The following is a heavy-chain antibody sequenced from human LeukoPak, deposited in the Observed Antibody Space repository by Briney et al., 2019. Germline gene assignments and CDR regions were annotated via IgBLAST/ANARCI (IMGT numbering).Heavy chain of an antibody. CDR1: GYTFINYG. J-gene: IGHJ2*01. V-gene: IGHV1-18*04. CDR3: ARVSTNSRVGGYDPQWYFDL. Sequence: ASVKVSFKASGYTFINYGFTWVRQAPGQGLEWMGWISGYNGNTNYLHKFQGRVTMTTDTSTNTVYMELRSLSSDDTAVYYCARVSTNSRVGGYDPQWYFDLWGRGTLVTVSS. D-gene: IGHD5-12*01. CDR2: ISGYNGNT.